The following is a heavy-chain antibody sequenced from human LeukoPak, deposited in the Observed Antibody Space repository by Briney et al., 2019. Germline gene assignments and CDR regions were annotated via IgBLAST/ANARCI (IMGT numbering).Heavy chain of an antibody. CDR1: GFTFSSYA. CDR2: ISGSGGST. J-gene: IGHJ4*02. Sequence: PGGSLRLSRAASGFTFSSYAMTWVRQAPGKGLEWVSAISGSGGSTYYSDSVKGRFTISRDNSKNTLYLQINSLRAEDTAVYYCARQIEPDYWGQGTLVTVSS. CDR3: ARQIEPDY. V-gene: IGHV3-23*01.